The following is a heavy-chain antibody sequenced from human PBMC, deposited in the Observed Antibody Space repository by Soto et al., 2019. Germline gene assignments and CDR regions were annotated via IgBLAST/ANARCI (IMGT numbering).Heavy chain of an antibody. CDR1: GFDFYYYN. CDR3: ARERVVNYTDYYFDY. CDR2: ISGTGIDI. Sequence: EVQLVESGGGLVEPGGSPRLSCAASGFDFYYYNIIWVRQAPGRGLEWVSSISGTGIDIHFADSVKGRFVISRDNAKTSLYLQMNSLRPEDTAVYYCARERVVNYTDYYFDYWGHGTLVTVSS. D-gene: IGHD3-16*02. J-gene: IGHJ4*01. V-gene: IGHV3-21*01.